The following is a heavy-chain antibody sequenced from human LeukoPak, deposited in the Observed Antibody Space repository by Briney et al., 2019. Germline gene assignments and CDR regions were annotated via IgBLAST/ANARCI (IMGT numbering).Heavy chain of an antibody. J-gene: IGHJ4*02. CDR2: IYSSGST. CDR1: VGSISSISFC. D-gene: IGHD3-16*01. CDR3: VRDPMITFHYFDY. Sequence: SETLSLTCTVSVGSISSISFCWGWIRQPPGKGLEWIGSIYSSGSTYYNPSLKSRVTMSVATSRNQISLKLCSVPAADTAVYYCVRDPMITFHYFDYWGQGTLDTVSS. V-gene: IGHV4-39*07.